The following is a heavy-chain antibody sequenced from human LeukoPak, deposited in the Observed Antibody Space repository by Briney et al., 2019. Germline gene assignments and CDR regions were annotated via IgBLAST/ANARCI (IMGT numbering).Heavy chain of an antibody. CDR1: GGSISSGSYY. V-gene: IGHV4-61*02. Sequence: SQTLSLTCTVSGGSISSGSYYWSWIRQPAGKGLEWIGRIYTSGSTNYNPSLKSRVTISVDTSKNQFSLKLSSVTAADTAVYYCARRGAAADGYFDYWGQGTLVTVSS. CDR2: IYTSGST. CDR3: ARRGAAADGYFDY. J-gene: IGHJ4*02. D-gene: IGHD6-13*01.